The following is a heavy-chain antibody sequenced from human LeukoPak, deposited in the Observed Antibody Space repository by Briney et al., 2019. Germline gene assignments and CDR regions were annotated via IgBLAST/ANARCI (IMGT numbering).Heavy chain of an antibody. CDR1: GYTFATYG. CDR3: ARGADSSAYYTPRY. CDR2: INTNTGNP. V-gene: IGHV7-4-1*02. Sequence: GASVKVSCKASGYTFATYGMNWVRQAPGQGFEWMGWINTNTGNPTYAQGFTGRFVFSLDTSVSTAYLQISSLKAEDSGMYYCARGADSSAYYTPRYWGQGTLVTVSS. D-gene: IGHD3-22*01. J-gene: IGHJ4*02.